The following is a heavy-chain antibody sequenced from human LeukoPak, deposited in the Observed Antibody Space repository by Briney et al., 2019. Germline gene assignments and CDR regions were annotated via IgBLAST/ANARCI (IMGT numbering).Heavy chain of an antibody. CDR1: GGSISSYY. CDR3: ARVEGFDAFDI. V-gene: IGHV4-59*01. D-gene: IGHD5-24*01. Sequence: SETLSLTCTVSGGSISSYYWSWIRQPPGKGLEWIGYIYYSGSTNYNPSLKSRVTISVDTSKNQFSLKLSSVTAADTAVYYCARVEGFDAFDIWGQGTMVTVPS. CDR2: IYYSGST. J-gene: IGHJ3*02.